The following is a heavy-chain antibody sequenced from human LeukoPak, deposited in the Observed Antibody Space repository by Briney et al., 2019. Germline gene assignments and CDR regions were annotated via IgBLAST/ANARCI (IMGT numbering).Heavy chain of an antibody. J-gene: IGHJ3*02. Sequence: GGSLRLSCAASGFTFSDYYMSWIRRAPGKGLEWVSYISSSSSYTNYADSVKGRFTISRDNAKNSLYLQMNSLRAEDTAVYYCARESPSSGWFHAFDIWGQGTMVTVSS. V-gene: IGHV3-11*06. D-gene: IGHD6-19*01. CDR1: GFTFSDYY. CDR2: ISSSSSYT. CDR3: ARESPSSGWFHAFDI.